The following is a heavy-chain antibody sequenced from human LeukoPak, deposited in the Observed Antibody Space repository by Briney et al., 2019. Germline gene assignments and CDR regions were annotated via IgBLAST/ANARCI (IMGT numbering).Heavy chain of an antibody. J-gene: IGHJ6*03. CDR1: GFTFSSYA. CDR3: AKDRLDGTSGYYYYMDV. Sequence: GGSLRLSCAASGFTFSSYAMSWVRQAPGKGLEWVSAISGSGGSTYCADSVKGRFTISRDNSKNTLYLQMNSLRAEDTAVYYCAKDRLDGTSGYYYYMDVWGKGTTVTVSS. V-gene: IGHV3-23*01. D-gene: IGHD3-10*01. CDR2: ISGSGGST.